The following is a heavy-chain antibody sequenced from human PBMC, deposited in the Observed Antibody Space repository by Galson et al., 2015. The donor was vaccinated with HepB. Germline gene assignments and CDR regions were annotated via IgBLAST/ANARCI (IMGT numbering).Heavy chain of an antibody. J-gene: IGHJ4*02. CDR1: GFTFSSYW. CDR2: IKQDGSEK. Sequence: SLRLSCAASGFTFSSYWMSWVRQAPGKGLEWVANIKQDGSEKYYVDSVKGRFTISRDNAKNSLYLQMNSLRAEDTAVYYCVWAQGIRFLEWLLFYLFDYWGQGTLVTVSS. CDR3: VWAQGIRFLEWLLFYLFDY. V-gene: IGHV3-7*04. D-gene: IGHD3-3*01.